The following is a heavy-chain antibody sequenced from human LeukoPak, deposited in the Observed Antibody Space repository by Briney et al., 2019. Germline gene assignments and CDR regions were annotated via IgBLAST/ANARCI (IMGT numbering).Heavy chain of an antibody. V-gene: IGHV4-59*03. J-gene: IGHJ5*02. CDR3: AKFATVTTPNWIDP. CDR2: IYYTGAA. Sequence: SETLSLTCTVSGGSISGSFWGWIRQPPGEGLEFIGYIYYTGAASYKPSLSSRVAMSVDTSKNQFSLKVTSLTAADTAVYYCAKFATVTTPNWIDPWGQGILVTVSS. D-gene: IGHD4-17*01. CDR1: GGSISGSF.